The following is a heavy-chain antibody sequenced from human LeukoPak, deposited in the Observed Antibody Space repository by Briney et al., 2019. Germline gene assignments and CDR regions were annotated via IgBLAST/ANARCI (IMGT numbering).Heavy chain of an antibody. D-gene: IGHD4-17*01. CDR3: ARTGSTVTMLYPFDH. J-gene: IGHJ4*02. CDR1: GGSISRAY. CDR2: IYSSGST. Sequence: SETLSLTCTVPGGSISRAYWSWIRQPPGKGLEWSGYIYSSGSTNYNPPIKRRVSISVDPSHNQFSLKLSSVAAADTAVYYCARTGSTVTMLYPFDHWGQGTLVTVSS. V-gene: IGHV4-59*01.